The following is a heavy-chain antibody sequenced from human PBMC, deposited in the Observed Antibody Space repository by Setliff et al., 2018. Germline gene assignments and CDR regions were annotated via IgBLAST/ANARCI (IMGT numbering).Heavy chain of an antibody. J-gene: IGHJ4*02. D-gene: IGHD3-3*01. CDR1: GFSLSTSGVG. CDR2: IYWDDDK. V-gene: IGHV2-5*02. CDR3: ARCITIFGVVIPNAFDY. Sequence: SGPTLVNPTQTLTLTCTFSGFSLSTSGVGVGWIRQPPGKALEWLALIYWDDDKRYSPSLKSRLTITKDTSKNQVVLTMTSMDPVDTATYYCARCITIFGVVIPNAFDYWGQGTLVTVS.